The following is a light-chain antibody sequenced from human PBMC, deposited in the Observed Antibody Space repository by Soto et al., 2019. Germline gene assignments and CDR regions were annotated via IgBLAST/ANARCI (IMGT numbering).Light chain of an antibody. CDR2: AAS. J-gene: IGKJ4*01. V-gene: IGKV1-27*01. CDR3: QKYNSAPPLT. CDR1: QGISNY. Sequence: DIQMTQSPSSLSTSVGDRVTITCRASQGISNYLAWYQQKPGKVPKLLIYAASTLQSGVPSRFSGSGSGTDFTLTISSLQPEDVATYYCQKYNSAPPLTFGGGTKVEIK.